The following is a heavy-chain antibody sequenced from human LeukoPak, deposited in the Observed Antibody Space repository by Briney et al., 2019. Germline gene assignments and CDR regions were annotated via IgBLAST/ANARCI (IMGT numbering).Heavy chain of an antibody. V-gene: IGHV3-23*01. D-gene: IGHD4-11*01. Sequence: PGGSLRLSCAASGFTFSSYAMSWVRQAPGKGLEWVSDINGSGGSTYYADSVKGRFTISRDNSKNTLYLQMNSLRAEDTAVYYCAREGSARNDYWGQGTLVTVSS. CDR2: INGSGGST. CDR3: AREGSARNDY. J-gene: IGHJ4*02. CDR1: GFTFSSYA.